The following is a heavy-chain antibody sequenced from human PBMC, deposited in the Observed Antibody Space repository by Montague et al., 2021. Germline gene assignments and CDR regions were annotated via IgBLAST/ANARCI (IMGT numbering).Heavy chain of an antibody. CDR2: VYHTGST. CDR3: ARRGGYNARQYSGWDV. J-gene: IGHJ6*02. D-gene: IGHD2-15*01. Sequence: SETLSLTCAVSGDSINTPNWWTWVRQFPGKGLEWIREVYHTGSTNYKPPLKSRVTLSVAKSKNQFSLKMTSVTAADTAIYYCARRGGYNARQYSGWDVWGQGSTVTVSS. V-gene: IGHV4-4*02. CDR1: GDSINTPNW.